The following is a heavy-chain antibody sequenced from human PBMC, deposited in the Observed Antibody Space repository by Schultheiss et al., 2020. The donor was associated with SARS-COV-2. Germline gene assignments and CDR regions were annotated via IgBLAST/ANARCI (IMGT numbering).Heavy chain of an antibody. CDR1: GFSLSTSGVG. J-gene: IGHJ4*02. CDR2: IYWDDDK. D-gene: IGHD3-22*01. V-gene: IGHV2-5*02. CDR3: ARILLYYYDSSGYSGFNY. Sequence: SGPTLVKPTQTLTLTCTFSGFSLSTSGVGVGWIRQPPGKALEWLALIYWDDDKHYSPSLKSRLTITDDTSKNQVVLTMTNMDPEDTATYYCARILLYYYDSSGYSGFNYWGQGTLVTVSS.